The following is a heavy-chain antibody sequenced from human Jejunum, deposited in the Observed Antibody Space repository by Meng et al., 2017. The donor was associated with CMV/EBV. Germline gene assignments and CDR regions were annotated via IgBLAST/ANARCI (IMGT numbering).Heavy chain of an antibody. CDR3: AKGDSSGTSYFDY. CDR2: TYGGGVTT. J-gene: IGHJ4*02. CDR1: GFIFSNYA. V-gene: IGHV3-23*03. Sequence: YGFIFSNYAMGWVRQAPGKGLEWVSITYGGGVTTYSADFVKGRFTISRDNSMNTVFLQMNSLRTDDTAVYYCAKGDSSGTSYFDYWGQGTLVTVSS. D-gene: IGHD3-22*01.